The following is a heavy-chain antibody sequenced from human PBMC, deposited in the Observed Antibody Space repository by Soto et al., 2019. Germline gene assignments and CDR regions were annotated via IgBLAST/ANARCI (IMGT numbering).Heavy chain of an antibody. V-gene: IGHV4-30-2*01. CDR3: ARARGGLGRITIFGVVTRASDEVWFDP. D-gene: IGHD3-3*01. CDR2: IYHSGST. CDR1: GGSISSGGYS. Sequence: QLQLQESGSGLVKPSQTLSLTCAVSGGSISSGGYSWSWIRQPPGKGLEWIGYIYHSGSTYYNPSLKSRVTISVDRSKNQFSLKLSSVTAAVTAVYSCARARGGLGRITIFGVVTRASDEVWFDPWGQGTLVTVSS. J-gene: IGHJ5*02.